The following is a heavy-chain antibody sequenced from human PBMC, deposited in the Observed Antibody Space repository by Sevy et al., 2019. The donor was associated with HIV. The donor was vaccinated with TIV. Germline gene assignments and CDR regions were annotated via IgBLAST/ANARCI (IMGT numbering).Heavy chain of an antibody. Sequence: ASVKVSCKASGGTFSSYAISWVRQAPGQGLEWMGGIIPIFGTANYAQKFQGRVTITADESTSTAYMELSSLRSEDTAVYYCARTRYTISSGWYGENYFDYWGQRTLVTVSS. CDR1: GGTFSSYA. CDR2: IIPIFGTA. CDR3: ARTRYTISSGWYGENYFDY. J-gene: IGHJ4*02. D-gene: IGHD6-19*01. V-gene: IGHV1-69*13.